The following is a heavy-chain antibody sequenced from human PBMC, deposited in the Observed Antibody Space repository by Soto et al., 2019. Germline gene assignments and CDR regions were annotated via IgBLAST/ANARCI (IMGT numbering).Heavy chain of an antibody. CDR2: IYSGGST. CDR1: GFTGSSNY. J-gene: IGHJ4*02. CDR3: ARRDYYDSSGYYDL. D-gene: IGHD3-22*01. Sequence: GGSLRLSCAASGFTGSSNYMSWVRQAPGKGLEWVSVIYSGGSTYYADSVKGRFTISRDNSKNTLYLQMNSLRAEDTAVYYCARRDYYDSSGYYDLWGQGTLVTVSS. V-gene: IGHV3-53*01.